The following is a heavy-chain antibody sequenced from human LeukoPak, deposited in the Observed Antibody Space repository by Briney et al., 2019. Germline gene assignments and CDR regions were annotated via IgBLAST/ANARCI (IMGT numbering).Heavy chain of an antibody. CDR1: GFLFSSYR. J-gene: IGHJ6*03. CDR3: ATICSTSCYGYYMDV. D-gene: IGHD2-2*01. CDR2: IKHDGSDK. Sequence: GGSLRLSCAASGFLFSSYRMSWVRQTPGKGLEWVANIKHDGSDKYYVDSVTGRFTISRDNAKNSLSLQMNSLRVEDTAVYYCATICSTSCYGYYMDVWGKGTTVTVSS. V-gene: IGHV3-7*01.